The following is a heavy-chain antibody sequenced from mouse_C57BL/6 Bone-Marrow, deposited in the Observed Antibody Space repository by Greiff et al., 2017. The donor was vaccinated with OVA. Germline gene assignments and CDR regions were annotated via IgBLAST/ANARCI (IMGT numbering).Heavy chain of an antibody. J-gene: IGHJ3*01. V-gene: IGHV14-3*01. CDR3: AREAYYGNSEFAY. CDR1: GFNIKNTN. Sequence: VQLKESVAELVRPGASVKLSCTASGFNIKNTNMHWVKQRPEQGLEWIGRIDPENGTTKYDPKFQGKATITADTSSNTAYLQLSSLTSEDTAIYYCAREAYYGNSEFAYWGQGTLVTVSA. D-gene: IGHD2-10*01. CDR2: IDPENGTT.